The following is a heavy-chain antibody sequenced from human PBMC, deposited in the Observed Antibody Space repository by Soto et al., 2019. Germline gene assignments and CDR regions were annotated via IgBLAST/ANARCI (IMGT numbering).Heavy chain of an antibody. D-gene: IGHD5-12*01. CDR1: GFTFSSYW. J-gene: IGHJ4*02. V-gene: IGHV3-74*01. CDR3: ARVLIIVDTPGDDFDY. Sequence: EVQLVESGGGLVQPGGSLRLSCVTSGFTFSSYWMHWVRQAPGKGLMWVSRITPDGTSASYADSVKGRFSTSRDNAKNPLYLQMTCPTAEDTAIYYCARVLIIVDTPGDDFDYWGEGTLVAVSS. CDR2: ITPDGTSA.